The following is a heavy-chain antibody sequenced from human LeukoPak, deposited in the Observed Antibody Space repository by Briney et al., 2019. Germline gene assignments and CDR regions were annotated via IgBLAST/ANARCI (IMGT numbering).Heavy chain of an antibody. J-gene: IGHJ4*02. CDR1: GFTFSDYY. D-gene: IGHD1-1*01. Sequence: PGGSLRLSCAVSGFTFSDYYMSWVRQAPGKGLEWLSYISSSGDSIYYADSVKGQGRFPISRGNARISLYIQIDSLRAEDTAVYFRARNHPSRNDGWPHFDYWGRGTLVTVSS. CDR3: ARNHPSRNDGWPHFDY. CDR2: ISSSGDSI. V-gene: IGHV3-11*01.